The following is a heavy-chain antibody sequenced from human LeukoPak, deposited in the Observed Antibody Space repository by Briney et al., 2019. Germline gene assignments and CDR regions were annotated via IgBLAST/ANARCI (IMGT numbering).Heavy chain of an antibody. V-gene: IGHV4-4*07. CDR3: ARGGRNFDWLPHDY. CDR2: IYTSGST. Sequence: SETLSLTCTVSGGSISSYYWSWIRQPAGKGLEWIGRIYTSGSTNYNPSLKSQVTISADTSKNQFSLKLSSVTAADTAVYYCARGGRNFDWLPHDYWGQGTLVTVSS. D-gene: IGHD3-9*01. J-gene: IGHJ4*02. CDR1: GGSISSYY.